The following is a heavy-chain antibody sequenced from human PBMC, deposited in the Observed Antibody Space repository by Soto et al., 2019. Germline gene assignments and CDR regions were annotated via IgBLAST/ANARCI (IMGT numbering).Heavy chain of an antibody. CDR2: ISGSGGST. CDR1: GFTFSSYA. V-gene: IGHV3-23*01. CDR3: AKKVVAAIGGLFGNWFDP. Sequence: GGSLSLSCAASGFTFSSYAMSWVRQAPGKGLEWVSAISGSGGSTYYADSVKGRFTISRDNSKNTLYLQMNSLRAEDTAVYYCAKKVVAAIGGLFGNWFDPWGQGTLVTVSS. D-gene: IGHD2-15*01. J-gene: IGHJ5*02.